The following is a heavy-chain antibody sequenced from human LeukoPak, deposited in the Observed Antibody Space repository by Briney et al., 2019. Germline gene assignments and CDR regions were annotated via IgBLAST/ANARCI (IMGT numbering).Heavy chain of an antibody. D-gene: IGHD2-15*01. Sequence: SETLSLTCTVSGASISSSNIYWGWIRQPPGKGLEWIGTIYYSGSTYYNPSLKSRVTIAVDTSKNQSSLKLSSVTAADTAVYYCARYVVTPYYFDYWGQGTLVTVSS. CDR1: GASISSSNIY. V-gene: IGHV4-39*01. CDR3: ARYVVTPYYFDY. CDR2: IYYSGST. J-gene: IGHJ4*02.